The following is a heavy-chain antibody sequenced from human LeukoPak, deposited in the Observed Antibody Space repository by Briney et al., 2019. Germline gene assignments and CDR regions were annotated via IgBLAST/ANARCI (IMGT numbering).Heavy chain of an antibody. D-gene: IGHD6-13*01. Sequence: SETLSLTCTVSGYSISSGYYWGWIRQPPGKGLEWIGSIYHSGSTYYNPSLKSRVTISVDTSKNQFSLKLSSVTAADTAVYYCARVFRYSRTQNWFDPRGQGTLVTVSS. CDR3: ARVFRYSRTQNWFDP. V-gene: IGHV4-38-2*02. CDR1: GYSISSGYY. CDR2: IYHSGST. J-gene: IGHJ5*02.